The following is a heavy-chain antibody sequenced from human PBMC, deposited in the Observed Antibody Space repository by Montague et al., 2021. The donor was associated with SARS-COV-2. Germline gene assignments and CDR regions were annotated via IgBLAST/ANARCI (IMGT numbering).Heavy chain of an antibody. CDR3: ARDAHYDILTGYFGY. J-gene: IGHJ4*02. CDR1: GFTFSSYS. D-gene: IGHD3-9*01. Sequence: SLRLSCAASGFTFSSYSMNWVRPAPGKGLEWVSSISSSSSYIYYADSVKGRFTISRDNAKNSLCLQMNSLRAKDTAVYYCARDAHYDILTGYFGYWGQGTLVTVSS. V-gene: IGHV3-21*01. CDR2: ISSSSSYI.